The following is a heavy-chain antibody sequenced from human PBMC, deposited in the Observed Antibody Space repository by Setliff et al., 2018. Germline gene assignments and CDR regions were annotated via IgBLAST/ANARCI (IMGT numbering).Heavy chain of an antibody. CDR3: ARGPSGWSSATSRYYFYMDV. CDR1: GGTFSNSA. CDR2: IIPIRGAA. Sequence: VASVKVSCKAFGGTFSNSAINWVRQAPGQGLEWMGGIIPIRGAADYAQKFQGKVIITAGGSTSTAYMELTSLRSDDAAVYYCARGPSGWSSATSRYYFYMDVWGKGTTVTVSS. V-gene: IGHV1-69*13. D-gene: IGHD6-19*01. J-gene: IGHJ6*03.